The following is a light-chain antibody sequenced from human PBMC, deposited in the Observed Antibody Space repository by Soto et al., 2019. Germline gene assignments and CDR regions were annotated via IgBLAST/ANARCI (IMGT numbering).Light chain of an antibody. CDR1: SSNIGSNY. CDR2: SNN. V-gene: IGLV1-47*02. Sequence: QPVLTQPPSASGTPGQRVTISCSGSSSNIGSNYVYWYQQLPGTAPKLLIYSNNQRPSGVPDRFSGSKSGTSASLAISGLRSEDEADYYCAAWDDSLSGHYVFGTGTQLTVL. J-gene: IGLJ1*01. CDR3: AAWDDSLSGHYV.